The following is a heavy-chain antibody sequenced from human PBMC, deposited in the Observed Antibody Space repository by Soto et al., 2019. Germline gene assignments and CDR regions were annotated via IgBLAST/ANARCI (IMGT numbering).Heavy chain of an antibody. CDR2: INHSGST. CDR3: ARFGGAGGQLVPCDY. CDR1: GGSFSGYY. V-gene: IGHV4-34*01. D-gene: IGHD6-13*01. J-gene: IGHJ4*02. Sequence: PSETLSLTCAVYGGSFSGYYWSWIRLPPGKGLEWIGEINHSGSTNYNPSLKSRVTISVDTSKNQFSLKLSSVTAADTAVYYCARFGGAGGQLVPCDYWGQGTLVTVSS.